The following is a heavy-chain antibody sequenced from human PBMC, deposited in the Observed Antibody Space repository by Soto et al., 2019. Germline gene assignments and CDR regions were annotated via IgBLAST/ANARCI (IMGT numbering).Heavy chain of an antibody. V-gene: IGHV4-59*01. Sequence: NPSETLSLTCTVSGGSINSYHWSRIRQPPGKGLEWIGYGHYSGTTYYNPSLKSRVTMSVDMSKNQFSLKLSSVTAADTAVYYCARTRGSGWYGDNWFDPWGQGTLVTVSS. CDR1: GGSINSYH. J-gene: IGHJ5*02. D-gene: IGHD6-19*01. CDR2: GHYSGTT. CDR3: ARTRGSGWYGDNWFDP.